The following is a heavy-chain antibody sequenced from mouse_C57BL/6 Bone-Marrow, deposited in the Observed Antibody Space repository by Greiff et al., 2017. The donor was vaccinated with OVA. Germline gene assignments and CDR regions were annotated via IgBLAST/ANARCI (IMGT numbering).Heavy chain of an antibody. J-gene: IGHJ1*03. CDR1: EYEFPSHD. V-gene: IGHV5-2*01. D-gene: IGHD2-1*01. Sequence: EVKVVESGGGLVQPGESLKLSCESNEYEFPSHDMSWVRKTPEKRLELVAAINSDGGSTYYPDTMERRFIISRDNTKKTLYLQMSSLRAEDTALYYCARLGGNLWYFDVWGTGTTVTVSS. CDR2: INSDGGST. CDR3: ARLGGNLWYFDV.